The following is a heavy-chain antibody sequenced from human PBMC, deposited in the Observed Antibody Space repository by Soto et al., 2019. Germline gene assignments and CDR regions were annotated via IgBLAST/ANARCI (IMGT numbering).Heavy chain of an antibody. J-gene: IGHJ6*02. CDR1: GGSISSGGYY. V-gene: IGHV4-31*03. Sequence: QVQLQESGPGLVKPSQTLSLTCTVSGGSISSGGYYWSWIRQHPGKGLEWIGYIYYSGSTYYNPSLTSRATISVDTSKNHFSLKLRSVTAADTAVYYCAREGSSSANYYYYGMDVWGQGTTVTVSS. D-gene: IGHD6-6*01. CDR2: IYYSGST. CDR3: AREGSSSANYYYYGMDV.